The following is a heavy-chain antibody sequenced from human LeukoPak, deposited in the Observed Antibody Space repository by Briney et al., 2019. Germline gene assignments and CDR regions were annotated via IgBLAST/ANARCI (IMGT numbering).Heavy chain of an antibody. CDR1: GFTFNNYA. V-gene: IGHV3-23*01. D-gene: IGHD4-17*01. CDR3: AKGRGTTVTSAANY. Sequence: GGSLRLSCGASGFTFNNYAMAWVRQAPGKGLEWVSDISASGANTYYADSVKDRFTISRDNSKNTLSLQMNSLRAEDTAVYYCAKGRGTTVTSAANYWGQGTLVTVSS. J-gene: IGHJ4*02. CDR2: ISASGANT.